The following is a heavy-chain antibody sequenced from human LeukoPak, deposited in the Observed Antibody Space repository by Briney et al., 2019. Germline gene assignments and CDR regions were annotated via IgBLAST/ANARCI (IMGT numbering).Heavy chain of an antibody. D-gene: IGHD6-19*01. Sequence: GVSLRLSCAASGFTFSNHWMHWVGQAPGKGLLWVSRINSDMRSTNYADSVKGRFTISRDNAKNTLYLQMNSLRAEDTAVYYCARDIAVSGNYFDYWGQGTLVTVSS. J-gene: IGHJ4*02. CDR1: GFTFSNHW. CDR3: ARDIAVSGNYFDY. V-gene: IGHV3-74*01. CDR2: INSDMRST.